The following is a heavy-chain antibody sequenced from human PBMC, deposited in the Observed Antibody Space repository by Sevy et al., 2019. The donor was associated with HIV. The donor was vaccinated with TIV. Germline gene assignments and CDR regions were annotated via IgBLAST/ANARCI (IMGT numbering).Heavy chain of an antibody. CDR2: IIPMFGTA. Sequence: ASVKVSCKSSGRTFRSNAISWVRQAPGQGLEWMGGIIPMFGTANYAQKFQGRVTITADESASTAYMELSSQRSDDTAIYYCARSISWYASFDYWGQGTLVTVSS. CDR1: GRTFRSNA. D-gene: IGHD6-13*01. V-gene: IGHV1-69*13. J-gene: IGHJ4*02. CDR3: ARSISWYASFDY.